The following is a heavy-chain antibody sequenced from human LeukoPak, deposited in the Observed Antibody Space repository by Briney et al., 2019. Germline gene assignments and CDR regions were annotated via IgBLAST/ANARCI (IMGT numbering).Heavy chain of an antibody. CDR3: AKELDTMVFDY. CDR2: AGWAGGAT. D-gene: IGHD3-10*01. Sequence: SGGSLRLSCATSGFTFDRYTIHWVRQAPGKGLEWVSLAGWAGGATYYSDSVRGRFTISRDSGKNSVYLQMNSLTTDDTAFYFCAKELDTMVFDYWGQGALVTVSS. V-gene: IGHV3-43*01. J-gene: IGHJ4*02. CDR1: GFTFDRYT.